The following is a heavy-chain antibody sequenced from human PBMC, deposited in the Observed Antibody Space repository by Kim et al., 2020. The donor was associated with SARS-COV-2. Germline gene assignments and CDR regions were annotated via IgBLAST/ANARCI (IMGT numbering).Heavy chain of an antibody. CDR2: INPSGGST. CDR1: GYTFTSYY. Sequence: ASVKVSCKASGYTFTSYYMHWVRQAPGQGLEWMGIINPSGGSTSYAQKFQGRVTMTRDTSTSTVYMELRSLRSEDTAVYYCARGRRVWFGELSLMTKDAHYSYYGMGAWGQGTTVTVSS. V-gene: IGHV1-46*01. D-gene: IGHD3-10*01. CDR3: ARGRRVWFGELSLMTKDAHYSYYGMGA. J-gene: IGHJ6*02.